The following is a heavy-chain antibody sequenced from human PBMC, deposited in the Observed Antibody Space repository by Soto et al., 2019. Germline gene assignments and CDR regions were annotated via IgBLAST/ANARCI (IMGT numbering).Heavy chain of an antibody. D-gene: IGHD6-13*01. CDR2: INHSGST. V-gene: IGHV4-34*01. Sequence: PSETLSLTCAVYGGSFSGYYWSWIRQPPGKGLEWIGEINHSGSTNYNPSLKSRVTISVDTSKNQFSLKLSSVTAADTAVYYCAGHIAAAGTTTSYWGQGTLVTVSS. CDR1: GGSFSGYY. CDR3: AGHIAAAGTTTSY. J-gene: IGHJ4*02.